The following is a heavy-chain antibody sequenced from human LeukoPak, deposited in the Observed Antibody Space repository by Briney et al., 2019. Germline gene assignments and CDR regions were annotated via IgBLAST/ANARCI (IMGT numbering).Heavy chain of an antibody. V-gene: IGHV1-2*02. J-gene: IGHJ6*03. CDR3: ARDLRYGDYRLSPYYMDV. D-gene: IGHD4-17*01. Sequence: GASVTVCCKASGYTFTGYYMHWVRQAPGQGLELMGWINPNSGGTNYAQKFQGRVTMTRDTSISTAYMELSRLRSDDTAVYYCARDLRYGDYRLSPYYMDVWGKGTTVTVSS. CDR1: GYTFTGYY. CDR2: INPNSGGT.